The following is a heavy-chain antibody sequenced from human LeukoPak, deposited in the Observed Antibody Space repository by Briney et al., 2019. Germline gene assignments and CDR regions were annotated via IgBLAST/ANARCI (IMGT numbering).Heavy chain of an antibody. Sequence: SETLSLTCTVSGGSISSSSYYWGWIRQPPGKGLEWIGSIYYSGSTYYNPSLKSRVTISVDTSKNQFSLKLSSVTAADTAVCYCARVSGGGSLGDFDYWGQGTLVTVSS. V-gene: IGHV4-39*07. CDR1: GGSISSSSYY. J-gene: IGHJ4*02. CDR3: ARVSGGGSLGDFDY. D-gene: IGHD3-16*01. CDR2: IYYSGST.